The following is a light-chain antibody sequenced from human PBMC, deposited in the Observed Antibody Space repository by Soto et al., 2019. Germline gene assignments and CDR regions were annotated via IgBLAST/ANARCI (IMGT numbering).Light chain of an antibody. Sequence: EIVLTQSPGPLSLSPGERATLSCRVSQSVSSSYLAWYQQKPGQAPRLLIYGASSRATGTPDRFSGSGSGTDFTLNISRLEPEDFAVYYCQQYGSSRFTFGEGTKVEIK. J-gene: IGKJ1*01. CDR3: QQYGSSRFT. V-gene: IGKV3-20*01. CDR1: QSVSSSY. CDR2: GAS.